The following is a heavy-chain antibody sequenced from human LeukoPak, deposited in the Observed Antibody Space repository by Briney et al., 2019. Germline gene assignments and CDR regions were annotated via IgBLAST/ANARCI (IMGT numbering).Heavy chain of an antibody. Sequence: GGSLRLSCAASGFNFKNYDFHWVRQVAGKRLEWVAGIGTVADTFYPDSVMGRFTISRENAKNSFYLQMNSLRAGDTAVYYCARGWGGHGRSWGALNFWGQGILVTVSS. V-gene: IGHV3-13*01. J-gene: IGHJ4*02. CDR2: IGTVADT. CDR3: ARGWGGHGRSWGALNF. D-gene: IGHD3-16*01. CDR1: GFNFKNYD.